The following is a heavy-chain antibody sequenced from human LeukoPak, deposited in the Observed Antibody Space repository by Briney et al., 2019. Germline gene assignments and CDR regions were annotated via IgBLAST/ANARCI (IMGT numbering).Heavy chain of an antibody. CDR1: GYTFTNYD. V-gene: IGHV1-8*03. CDR3: ARRKYSAYDLFDY. CDR2: MNPNSGNT. J-gene: IGHJ4*02. D-gene: IGHD5-12*01. Sequence: GASVKVSCKASGYTFTNYDINWVRQATGQGLEWMGWMNPNSGNTGYAQKFQGRVTITRNTPISTAYMELSSLRSEDTAVYYCARRKYSAYDLFDYWGQGTLVTVSS.